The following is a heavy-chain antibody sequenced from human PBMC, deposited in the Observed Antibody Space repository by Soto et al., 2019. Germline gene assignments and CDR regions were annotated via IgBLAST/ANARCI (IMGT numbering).Heavy chain of an antibody. CDR2: IYPSGGST. V-gene: IGHV1-46*01. CDR1: GYPFTSNH. D-gene: IGHD1-26*01. Sequence: QVQLVQSGAEVKKPGASVKVSCKASGYPFTSNHMHWVRQAPGQGLEWMGIIYPSGGSTRYAQKFQSXXTXTXXTSTSTIYMELSSMRSEDTAVYYCARDTGSYATDYWDQGTLVTVSS. J-gene: IGHJ4*02. CDR3: ARDTGSYATDY.